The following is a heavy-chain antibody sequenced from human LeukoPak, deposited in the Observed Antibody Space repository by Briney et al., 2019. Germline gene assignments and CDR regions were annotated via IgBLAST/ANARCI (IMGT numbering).Heavy chain of an antibody. J-gene: IGHJ4*02. Sequence: PGGSLRLSCAASGFTFSSYAMSWVRQAPGKGLEWVSAISGSGGSTYYADSVKGRFTISRDNSKNTLYLQMNSLRAEDTAVYYCAKDRRYYYDSSGYPTDWGQGTLVTVSS. CDR1: GFTFSSYA. CDR2: ISGSGGST. CDR3: AKDRRYYYDSSGYPTD. V-gene: IGHV3-23*01. D-gene: IGHD3-22*01.